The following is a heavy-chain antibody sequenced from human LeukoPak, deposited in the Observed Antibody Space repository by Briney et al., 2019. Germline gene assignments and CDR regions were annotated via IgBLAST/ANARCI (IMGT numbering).Heavy chain of an antibody. CDR1: GGSISSSSYY. Sequence: SETLSLTCTVSGGSISSSSYYWGWIRQPPGKGLEWIWSIYYSGRTYYNPSLKSRVTISVDTSKNQFSLKLSSVTPADTAVYYCARDSGYDFAFDYWGQGTLVTVSS. CDR2: IYYSGRT. J-gene: IGHJ4*02. CDR3: ARDSGYDFAFDY. V-gene: IGHV4-39*07. D-gene: IGHD5-12*01.